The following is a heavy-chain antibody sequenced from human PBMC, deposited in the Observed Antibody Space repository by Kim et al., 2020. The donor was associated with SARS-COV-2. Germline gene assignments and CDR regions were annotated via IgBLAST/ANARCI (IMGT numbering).Heavy chain of an antibody. D-gene: IGHD2-15*01. CDR1: GFTFSSSW. J-gene: IGHJ4*01. V-gene: IGHV3-7*01. CDR2: IKQDGSEI. Sequence: GGSLRLSCAASGFTFSSSWMSWVRQAPGKGLEWVAHIKQDGSEIYYVDSVKGRFTISRDNAVNSPYLQMNSLRAGDTAVYYCARGINTAAWGHGTLVTGS. CDR3: ARGINTAA.